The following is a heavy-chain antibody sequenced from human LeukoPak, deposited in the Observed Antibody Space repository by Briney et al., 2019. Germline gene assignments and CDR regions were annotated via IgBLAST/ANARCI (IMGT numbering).Heavy chain of an antibody. D-gene: IGHD4-17*01. CDR3: ARDEDYGDYVRYYYYGMDV. CDR2: ISYDGSNK. CDR1: GFTFSSYA. J-gene: IGHJ6*04. Sequence: PGGSLRLSCAASGFTFSSYAMHWVRQAPGKGLEGVAVISYDGSNKYYADSVKGRFTISRDNSKNTLYLQMNSLRAEDTAVYYCARDEDYGDYVRYYYYGMDVWGKGPTVTVSS. V-gene: IGHV3-30*04.